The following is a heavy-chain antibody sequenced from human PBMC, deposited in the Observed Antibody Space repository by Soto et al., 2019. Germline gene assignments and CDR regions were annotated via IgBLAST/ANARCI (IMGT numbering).Heavy chain of an antibody. D-gene: IGHD5-18*01. Sequence: SETLSLTCTVSGGSISSYYWSWIRQPPGKGLEWIGYIYYSGSTNYNPSLKSRVTISVDTSKNQFSLKLSSVTAADTAVYYCASVDTAMRYFDYWGQGTLVTVS. CDR3: ASVDTAMRYFDY. V-gene: IGHV4-59*01. J-gene: IGHJ4*02. CDR2: IYYSGST. CDR1: GGSISSYY.